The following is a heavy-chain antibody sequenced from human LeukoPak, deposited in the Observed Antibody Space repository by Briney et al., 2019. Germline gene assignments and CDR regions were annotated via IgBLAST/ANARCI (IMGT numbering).Heavy chain of an antibody. J-gene: IGHJ3*02. V-gene: IGHV3-74*01. CDR2: ISTDGSST. CDR1: VFTFSSYW. Sequence: GGSLRRSCAASVFTFSSYWRHWVRQVPVKGLVLVSRISTDGSSTNSADSVKGRFTISRDNAKNTLYLQMNSLRAEDTAVYYCVREYSSSSGRAFDIWGQGTMVTVSP. CDR3: VREYSSSSGRAFDI. D-gene: IGHD6-6*01.